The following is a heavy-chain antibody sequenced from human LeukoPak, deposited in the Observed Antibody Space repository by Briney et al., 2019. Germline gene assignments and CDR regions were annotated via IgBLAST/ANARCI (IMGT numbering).Heavy chain of an antibody. CDR3: ASWYYYDSSGYGAFDI. J-gene: IGHJ3*02. V-gene: IGHV4-59*12. CDR1: GGSITIYY. CDR2: IYHSGST. D-gene: IGHD3-22*01. Sequence: SETLSLTCTVSGGSITIYYWGWIRQLPGKGLEWIGEIYHSGSTNYNPSLKSRVTISVDKSKNQFSLKLSSVTAADTAVYYCASWYYYDSSGYGAFDIWGQGTMVTVSS.